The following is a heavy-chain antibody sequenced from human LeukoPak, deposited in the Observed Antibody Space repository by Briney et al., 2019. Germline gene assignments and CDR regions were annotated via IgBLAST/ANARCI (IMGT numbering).Heavy chain of an antibody. J-gene: IGHJ4*02. V-gene: IGHV4-34*01. CDR2: INHSGST. Sequence: GSLRLSCAASGFTFSSYSMNWVRQPPGKGLEWIGEINHSGSTNYNPSLKSRVTISVDTSKNQFSLKLSSVTAADTAVYYCARGRRYYYDSSGRLDYWGQGTLVTVSS. CDR1: GFTFSSYS. CDR3: ARGRRYYYDSSGRLDY. D-gene: IGHD3-22*01.